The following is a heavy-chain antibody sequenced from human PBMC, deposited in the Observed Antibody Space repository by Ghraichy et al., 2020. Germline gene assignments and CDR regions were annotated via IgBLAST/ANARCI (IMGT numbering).Heavy chain of an antibody. J-gene: IGHJ3*02. D-gene: IGHD3-3*01. CDR2: IYYSGST. Sequence: SQTLSLTCTVSGGSISSGGYYWSWIRQHPGKGLEWIGYIYYSGSTYYNPSLKSLVTISVDTSKNQFSLKLSSVTAADTAVYYCARGRGAFGDPGGFDIWGQGTMVTVSS. CDR3: ARGRGAFGDPGGFDI. V-gene: IGHV4-31*01. CDR1: GGSISSGGYY.